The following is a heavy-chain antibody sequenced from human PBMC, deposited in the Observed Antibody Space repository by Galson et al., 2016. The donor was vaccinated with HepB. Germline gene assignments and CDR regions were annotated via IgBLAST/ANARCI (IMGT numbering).Heavy chain of an antibody. J-gene: IGHJ4*02. CDR3: AREALRLGELGV. Sequence: SLRLSCAASGFTLSSYAMHWVRQAPGKGLEWVAVISYDGSNKYYADSVKGRFTISRDNSKNPLYLQMDSLRPEDTAVDYCAREALRLGELGVWGQGTLVTVSS. D-gene: IGHD3-16*01. CDR1: GFTLSSYA. CDR2: ISYDGSNK. V-gene: IGHV3-30*04.